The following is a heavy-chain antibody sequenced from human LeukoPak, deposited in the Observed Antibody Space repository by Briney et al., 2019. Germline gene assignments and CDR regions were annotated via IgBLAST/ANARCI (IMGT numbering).Heavy chain of an antibody. V-gene: IGHV4-59*01. D-gene: IGHD6-13*01. CDR2: IYYSGST. CDR1: GGSISSYY. CDR3: ARAARSYSRYDY. J-gene: IGHJ4*02. Sequence: SETLSLTCTVSGGSISSYYWTWIRQPPGKGLEWIGYIYYSGSTNYNPSLKSRVTISVDTSKNQFSLELSSVTAADTAVYYCARAARSYSRYDYWGQGTLVTVSS.